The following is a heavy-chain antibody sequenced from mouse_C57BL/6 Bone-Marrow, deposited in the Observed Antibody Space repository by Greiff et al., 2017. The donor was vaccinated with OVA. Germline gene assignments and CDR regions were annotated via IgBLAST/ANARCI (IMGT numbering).Heavy chain of an antibody. V-gene: IGHV5-6*01. J-gene: IGHJ1*03. CDR2: ISSGGSYT. Sequence: EVKLVESGGDLVKPGGSLKLSCAASGFTFSSYGMSWVRQTPDKRLEWVATISSGGSYTYYPDSVKGRFTIARDNAKNTLYLQMSSLKSEDTAMYYCASFYYYGSSYGWYFDVWGTGTTVTVSS. CDR3: ASFYYYGSSYGWYFDV. D-gene: IGHD1-1*01. CDR1: GFTFSSYG.